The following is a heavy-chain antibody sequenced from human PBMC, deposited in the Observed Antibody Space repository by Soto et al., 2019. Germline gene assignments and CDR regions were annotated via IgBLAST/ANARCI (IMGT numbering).Heavy chain of an antibody. J-gene: IGHJ4*02. CDR3: ARDLARYCSSTSCYGGFDY. Sequence: PSETLSLTCTVSGGSISSYYWSWIRQPPGKGLEWIGYIYYSGSTNYNPSLKSRVTISVDTSKNQFSLKLSSVTAADTAVYYCARDLARYCSSTSCYGGFDYWGQGTLVTVSS. CDR1: GGSISSYY. V-gene: IGHV4-59*01. D-gene: IGHD2-2*01. CDR2: IYYSGST.